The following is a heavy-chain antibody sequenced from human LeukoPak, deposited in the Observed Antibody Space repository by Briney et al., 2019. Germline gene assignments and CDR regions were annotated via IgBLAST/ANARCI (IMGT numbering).Heavy chain of an antibody. CDR3: ARLTSSWSFDY. Sequence: GESLKISCKGSGYSFTNYWIGWVRQMPGKGLEWMGIISPYGSDTRYSPSFQGHVTISADKSITTAYLQWSSLKASDTAMYYCARLTSSWSFDYWGQGTLVTVSS. CDR2: ISPYGSDT. J-gene: IGHJ4*02. D-gene: IGHD6-13*01. CDR1: GYSFTNYW. V-gene: IGHV5-51*01.